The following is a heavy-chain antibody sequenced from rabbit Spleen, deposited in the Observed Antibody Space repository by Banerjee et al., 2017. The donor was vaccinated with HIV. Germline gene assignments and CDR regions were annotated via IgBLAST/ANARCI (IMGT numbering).Heavy chain of an antibody. J-gene: IGHJ4*01. CDR1: GIDLSSNA. CDR2: IYPGFGIT. D-gene: IGHD8-1*01. V-gene: IGHV1S47*01. Sequence: QEQLKETGGGLVQPGGSLTLSCKVSGIDLSSNAMSWVRQAPGKGLEWIGDIYPGFGITYYANWVNGRFSISRENAQNTVFLQMTSLTAADTATYFCARDGTGGSYFALWGPGTLVTVS. CDR3: ARDGTGGSYFAL.